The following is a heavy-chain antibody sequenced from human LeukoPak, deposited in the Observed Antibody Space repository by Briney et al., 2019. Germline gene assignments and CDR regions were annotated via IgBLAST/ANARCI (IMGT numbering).Heavy chain of an antibody. V-gene: IGHV1-69*05. CDR3: AREPRGSWAYYYYMDV. Sequence: AASVKVSCKASGGTFSSYAISWVRQAPGQGLEWMGGIIPIFGTANYAQKFQGRVTITTDESTSTAYMELSSLRSEDTAVYYCAREPRGSWAYYYYMDVWGKGTTVTVSS. D-gene: IGHD3-10*01. J-gene: IGHJ6*03. CDR1: GGTFSSYA. CDR2: IIPIFGTA.